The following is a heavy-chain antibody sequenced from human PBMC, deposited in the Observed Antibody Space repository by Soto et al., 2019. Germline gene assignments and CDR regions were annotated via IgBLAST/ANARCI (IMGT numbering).Heavy chain of an antibody. CDR1: GYSFTSYW. V-gene: IGHV5-51*01. D-gene: IGHD5-12*01. Sequence: EVQLVQSGAEVKKPGESLKISCKGSGYSFTSYWIGWVRQMPGKGLEWMGIIYPGDSDTRYSPSFQGQVTISADKSISTAYLQWSSLKASDTAMYYCARQMVVATIVFPFDPWGQGTLVTVSS. CDR2: IYPGDSDT. J-gene: IGHJ5*02. CDR3: ARQMVVATIVFPFDP.